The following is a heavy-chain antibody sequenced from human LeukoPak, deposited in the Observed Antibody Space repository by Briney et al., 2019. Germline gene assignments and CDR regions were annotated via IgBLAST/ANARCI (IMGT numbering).Heavy chain of an antibody. CDR2: MNPNSGNT. CDR3: ATAHSYSSSSFDP. V-gene: IGHV1-8*01. CDR1: GYTFTSYD. J-gene: IGHJ5*02. Sequence: ASVKVSCKASGYTFTSYDINWVRQATGHGLEWMGWMNPNSGNTGYAQKFQGRVTMTRNTSISTAYMELSSLRSEDTAVYYCATAHSYSSSSFDPWGQGTLVTVSS. D-gene: IGHD6-6*01.